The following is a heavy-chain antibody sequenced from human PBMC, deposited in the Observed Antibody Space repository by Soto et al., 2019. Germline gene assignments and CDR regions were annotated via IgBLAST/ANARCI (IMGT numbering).Heavy chain of an antibody. J-gene: IGHJ4*02. CDR3: ARSFCGDDCALDY. Sequence: QVQLVESGGGVVQPGMSLRLSCAASGFTFSRYVLHWVRQAPGKGLEWVAVISKEGNSKHYSDSVTGRFTISRDNSENTLYLQMSSLRPEDTAVYYCARSFCGDDCALDYWGQGTLVTV. CDR2: ISKEGNSK. V-gene: IGHV3-30-3*01. D-gene: IGHD2-21*02. CDR1: GFTFSRYV.